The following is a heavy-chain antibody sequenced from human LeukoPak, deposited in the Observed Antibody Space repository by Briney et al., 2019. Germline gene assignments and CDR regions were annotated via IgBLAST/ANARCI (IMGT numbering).Heavy chain of an antibody. V-gene: IGHV1-2*02. CDR1: GYTFSGYY. J-gene: IGHJ4*02. Sequence: ASVKVSCKASGYTFSGYYMHWVRQAPGQGLEWMGWINPKSGGTNEAQKFHDRVTMTRDTSIRTAYMELSRLRSDDTAVYYCARIYCSGGSCRRYFDYWGQGTLVTVSS. CDR3: ARIYCSGGSCRRYFDY. D-gene: IGHD2-15*01. CDR2: INPKSGGT.